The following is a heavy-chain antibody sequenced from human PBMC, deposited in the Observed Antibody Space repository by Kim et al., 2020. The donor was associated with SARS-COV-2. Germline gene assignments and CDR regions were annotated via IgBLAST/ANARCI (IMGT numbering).Heavy chain of an antibody. V-gene: IGHV5-51*01. CDR2: IYPGDSDT. CDR1: GYSFTSYW. J-gene: IGHJ6*02. D-gene: IGHD3-10*01. Sequence: GESLKISCKGSGYSFTSYWIGWVRQMPGKGLEWMGIIYPGDSDTRYSPSFQGQVTISADKSISTAYLQWSSLKASDTAMYYCARTFELGGSGSPFGVYYYGMDVWGQGTTVTVSS. CDR3: ARTFELGGSGSPFGVYYYGMDV.